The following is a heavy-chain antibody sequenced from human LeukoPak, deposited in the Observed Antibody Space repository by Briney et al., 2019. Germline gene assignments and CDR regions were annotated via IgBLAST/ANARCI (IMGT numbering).Heavy chain of an antibody. CDR3: ARDLGDYVWGSYRPYYFDY. D-gene: IGHD3-16*02. CDR2: IKQDGSEK. CDR1: GFTFSSYW. Sequence: GGSLRLSCAASGFTFSSYWMSWVRQAPGKGLEWVANIKQDGSEKYYVDSVKGRFTISRDNAKNSLYLQMNSLRAEDTAVYYCARDLGDYVWGSYRPYYFDYWGQGTLVTVSS. V-gene: IGHV3-7*01. J-gene: IGHJ4*02.